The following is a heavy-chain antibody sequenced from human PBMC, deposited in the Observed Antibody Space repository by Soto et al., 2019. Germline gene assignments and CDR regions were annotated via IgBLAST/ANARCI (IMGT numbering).Heavy chain of an antibody. CDR3: ARAVSWDYGDYQYYFDY. V-gene: IGHV1-18*01. Sequence: ASVKVSCKASGYTFTSYGISWVRQAPGQGLEWMGWISAYNGNTNYAQKLQGRVTMTTDTSTSTAYMELRSLRSDDTAVYYCARAVSWDYGDYQYYFDYWGQGTLVTVSS. D-gene: IGHD4-17*01. CDR1: GYTFTSYG. J-gene: IGHJ4*02. CDR2: ISAYNGNT.